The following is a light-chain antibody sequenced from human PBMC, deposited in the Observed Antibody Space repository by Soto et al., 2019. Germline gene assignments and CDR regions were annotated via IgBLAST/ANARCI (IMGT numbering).Light chain of an antibody. CDR3: TSYTISNTVI. CDR2: EVK. V-gene: IGLV2-18*02. J-gene: IGLJ2*01. CDR1: SSDIGAYNR. Sequence: QSVLTQPPSVSGSPGQSVTISCAGTSSDIGAYNRVSWYHQPPGTVPKLMIYEVKTRPSGVPDRFSGSKSGNMASLTISGLQAEYEGDYYCTSYTISNTVIFGGGTKVTVL.